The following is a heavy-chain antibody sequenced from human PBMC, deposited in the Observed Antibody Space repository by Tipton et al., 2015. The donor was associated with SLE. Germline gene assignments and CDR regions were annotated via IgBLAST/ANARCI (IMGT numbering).Heavy chain of an antibody. J-gene: IGHJ6*03. CDR1: GYTFTSYY. CDR3: ARVNYDFWSGSTAWYYMDV. D-gene: IGHD3-3*01. CDR2: INPSGGST. V-gene: IGHV1-46*01. Sequence: QLVQSGPEVKKPGASVKVSCKASGYTFTSYYMHWVRQAPGQGLEWMGIINPSGGSTSYAQKFQGRVTMTRDTSTSTVYMELSSLRSEDTAVYYCARVNYDFWSGSTAWYYMDVWGKGTTVTVSS.